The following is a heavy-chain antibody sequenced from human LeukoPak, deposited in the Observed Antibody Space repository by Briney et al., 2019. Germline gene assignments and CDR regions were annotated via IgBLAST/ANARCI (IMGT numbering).Heavy chain of an antibody. CDR3: VRRRTTVIDY. J-gene: IGHJ4*02. CDR2: ISSNGGST. D-gene: IGHD4-17*01. V-gene: IGHV3-64D*06. Sequence: GGSLRLSCSASGFTFSSYAMHWVRQAPGKGLEYVSAISSNGGSTYNADSVKGRFTISRDNSKNTLYLQMSSLRAEDTAVYYCVRRRTTVIDYWGQGTLVTVSS. CDR1: GFTFSSYA.